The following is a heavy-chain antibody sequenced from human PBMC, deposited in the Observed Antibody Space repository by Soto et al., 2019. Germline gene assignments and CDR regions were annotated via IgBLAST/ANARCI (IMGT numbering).Heavy chain of an antibody. CDR3: ARAGLFVLHSIDD. J-gene: IGHJ4*02. CDR1: GGTFSSYA. Sequence: SVKVSCKASGGTFSSYAISWVRQAPGQGLEWMGGIIPIFGTANYAQKFQGRVTITADESTSTAYMELSSLRSEDTAVYYCARAGLFVLHSIDDWGKGTLVTVSS. V-gene: IGHV1-69*13. CDR2: IIPIFGTA. D-gene: IGHD6-6*01.